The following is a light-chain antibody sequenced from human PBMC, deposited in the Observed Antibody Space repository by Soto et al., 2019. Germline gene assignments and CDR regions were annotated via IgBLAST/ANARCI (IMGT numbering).Light chain of an antibody. CDR1: ESVNDY. CDR3: QHRGRWPRT. J-gene: IGKJ2*01. V-gene: IGKV3-11*01. CDR2: GAS. Sequence: EIVLTQSPATLSLSPGERATLSCRASESVNDYLAWYQQKPGQAPRLLIYGASNRATCIPVRFSGSGSGTDFTLTISSLEPEDFAVYYCQHRGRWPRTFGQGTKLEI.